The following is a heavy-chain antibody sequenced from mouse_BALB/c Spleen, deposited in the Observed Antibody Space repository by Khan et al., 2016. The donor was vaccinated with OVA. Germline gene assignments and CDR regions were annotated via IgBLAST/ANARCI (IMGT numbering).Heavy chain of an antibody. J-gene: IGHJ3*01. CDR2: IYPGTNST. CDR3: ARDGPDGAWFVY. D-gene: IGHD2-3*01. V-gene: IGHV1-76*01. Sequence: VELVESGAELVRPGASVKLSCKTSGYIFTSYWIHWVNQRSGQGLEWIARIYPGTNSTYYNEKFKGKATLTADKSSSTAYMQLSSLKSEDSAVYFCARDGPDGAWFVYWGQGTLVTVSA. CDR1: GYIFTSYW.